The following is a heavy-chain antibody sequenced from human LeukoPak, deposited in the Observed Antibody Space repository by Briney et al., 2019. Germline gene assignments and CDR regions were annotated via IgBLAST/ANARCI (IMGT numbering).Heavy chain of an antibody. V-gene: IGHV3-66*02. CDR1: GFTFSSYE. D-gene: IGHD5/OR15-5a*01. CDR2: IYSDGST. CDR3: AKDGLQSTTSGVHLDS. Sequence: GGSLRLSCAASGFTFSSYEMNWVRQAPGKGLEWVSIIYSDGSTDYADSVKGRFIISRDNSKNTLYLQMSTLRPEDTAVYYCAKDGLQSTTSGVHLDSWGQGTLVTVSS. J-gene: IGHJ5*01.